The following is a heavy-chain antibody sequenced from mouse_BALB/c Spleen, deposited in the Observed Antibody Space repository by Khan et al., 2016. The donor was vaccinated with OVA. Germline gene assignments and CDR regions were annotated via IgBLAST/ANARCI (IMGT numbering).Heavy chain of an antibody. CDR3: ARAYYRYDGYYAMDY. J-gene: IGHJ4*01. D-gene: IGHD2-14*01. CDR2: IWGGGGT. V-gene: IGHV2-6-4*01. Sequence: VQLVESGPGLVAPSQSLSITCTVSGFSLSRYNIHWVRQPPGKGLEWLGMIWGGGGTDYNSTIKSRLSISQDKSKNQVFLKMNNLQTDDTAMYFCARAYYRYDGYYAMDYWGQGTSVTVSS. CDR1: GFSLSRYN.